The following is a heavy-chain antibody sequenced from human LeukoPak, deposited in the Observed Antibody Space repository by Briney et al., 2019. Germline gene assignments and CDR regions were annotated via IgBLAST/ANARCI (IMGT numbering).Heavy chain of an antibody. V-gene: IGHV3-30-3*01. J-gene: IGHJ4*02. D-gene: IGHD3-10*01. Sequence: PGRPLRLSCAVSGFNFNDYAMHWLRQAPGKGLEWVAVISYDGGFKYYADSLKGRFTISRDNAKNSLYLQMNSLRAEDTALYYCATRYASGPIADYWGQGTLVTVSS. CDR2: ISYDGGFK. CDR3: ATRYASGPIADY. CDR1: GFNFNDYA.